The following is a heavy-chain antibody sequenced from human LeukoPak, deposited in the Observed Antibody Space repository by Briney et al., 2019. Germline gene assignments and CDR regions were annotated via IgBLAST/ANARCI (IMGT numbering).Heavy chain of an antibody. D-gene: IGHD2-2*01. Sequence: GGSLRLSCAASGFTFSSYSMNWVRQAPGKGLEWVSSISSSSSYIYYADSVKGRFTISRDNAKNSLYLQMNSLRAEDTAVYYCARGYCSSTSCYGSFVYWGQGTLVTVSS. CDR3: ARGYCSSTSCYGSFVY. V-gene: IGHV3-21*01. CDR2: ISSSSSYI. CDR1: GFTFSSYS. J-gene: IGHJ4*02.